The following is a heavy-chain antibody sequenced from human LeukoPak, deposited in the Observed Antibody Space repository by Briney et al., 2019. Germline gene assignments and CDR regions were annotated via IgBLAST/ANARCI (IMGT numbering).Heavy chain of an antibody. D-gene: IGHD4-11*01. CDR3: ASWGRSTVTTPPGDYYYMDV. V-gene: IGHV1-69*13. CDR1: GGTFSSYA. Sequence: GASVKVSCKASGGTFSSYAISWVRQAPGQGLEWMGGIIPIFGTANYAQKFQGRVTITADESTSTAYMELSSLRSEDTAVYYCASWGRSTVTTPPGDYYYMDVWGKGTTVTVSS. J-gene: IGHJ6*03. CDR2: IIPIFGTA.